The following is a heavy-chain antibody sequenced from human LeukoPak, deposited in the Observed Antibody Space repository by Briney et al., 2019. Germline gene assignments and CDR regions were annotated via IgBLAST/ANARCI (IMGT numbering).Heavy chain of an antibody. CDR2: INPNSGGT. V-gene: IGHV1-2*02. J-gene: IGHJ5*02. CDR1: GYTFTGYY. Sequence: ASVKVSCKASGYTFTGYYMHWVRQAPGQGLEWMGWINPNSGGTNYAQKFQGRVTMTRDTSISTAYMELSRLRSDDTAVYYCARWLKLRSITMVRGVIGFDPWGQGTLVTVSS. D-gene: IGHD3-10*01. CDR3: ARWLKLRSITMVRGVIGFDP.